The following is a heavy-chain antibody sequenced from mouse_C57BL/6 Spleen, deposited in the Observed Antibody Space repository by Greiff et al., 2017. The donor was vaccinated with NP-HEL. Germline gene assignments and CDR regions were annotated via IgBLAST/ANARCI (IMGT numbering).Heavy chain of an antibody. D-gene: IGHD4-1*01. Sequence: EVKLQESGPVLVKPGASVKMSCKASGYTFTDYYMNWVKQSHGKSLEWIGVINPYNGGTSYNQKFKGKATLTVDKSSSTAYMELNSLTSEDSAVYYCAREGTGTSLDYWGQGTTLTVSS. J-gene: IGHJ2*01. CDR3: AREGTGTSLDY. CDR1: GYTFTDYY. V-gene: IGHV1-19*01. CDR2: INPYNGGT.